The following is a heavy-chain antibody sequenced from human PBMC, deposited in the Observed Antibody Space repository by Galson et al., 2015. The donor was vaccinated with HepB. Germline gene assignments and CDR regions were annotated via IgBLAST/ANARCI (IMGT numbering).Heavy chain of an antibody. D-gene: IGHD3-10*01. V-gene: IGHV2-5*02. J-gene: IGHJ1*01. CDR3: AHVNYYGSGSYSPAEYFQH. CDR1: GFSLSTSGVG. CDR2: IYWDDDK. Sequence: PALVKPTQTLTLTCTFSGFSLSTSGVGAGWIRQPPGKALEWLALIYWDDDKRYSPSLKSRLTITRDTSKNQVVLTMTNMDPVDTATYYCAHVNYYGSGSYSPAEYFQHWGQGTLVTVSS.